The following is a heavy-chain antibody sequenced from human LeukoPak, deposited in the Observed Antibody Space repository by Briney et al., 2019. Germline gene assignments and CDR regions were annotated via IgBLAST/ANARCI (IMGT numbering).Heavy chain of an antibody. J-gene: IGHJ3*01. CDR3: ARSSYSSSSSV. CDR1: GFTFSGFW. Sequence: GGSLRLSCAVSGFTFSGFWMSWSRQAPGKGLEWVASISSDGSEGYYADVVKGRFTISRDNAKNSLYLQINSLRAEDTAVYYCARSSYSSSSSVWGQGTMVTVSS. CDR2: ISSDGSEG. D-gene: IGHD6-6*01. V-gene: IGHV3-7*03.